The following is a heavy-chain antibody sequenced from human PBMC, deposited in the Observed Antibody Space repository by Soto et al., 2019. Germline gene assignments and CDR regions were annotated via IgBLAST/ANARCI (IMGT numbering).Heavy chain of an antibody. Sequence: QVQLQQWGAGLLKPSETLSLTCAVYGGSFSGYYWSWIRQPPGKGLEWIGEINHSGSTNYNPSLKKRVTISVDTSKNQFSLKLSSVTAADTAVYYCARVGLYDFWSGYYKYYYYMDVWGKGTTVTVSS. CDR3: ARVGLYDFWSGYYKYYYYMDV. V-gene: IGHV4-34*01. CDR1: GGSFSGYY. D-gene: IGHD3-3*01. CDR2: INHSGST. J-gene: IGHJ6*03.